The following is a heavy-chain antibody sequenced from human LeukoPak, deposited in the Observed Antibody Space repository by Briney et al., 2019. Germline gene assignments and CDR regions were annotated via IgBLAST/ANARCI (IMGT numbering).Heavy chain of an antibody. CDR3: ARENVVVPAAVYYMDV. D-gene: IGHD2-2*01. CDR2: INPNSGGT. Sequence: ASVKVSCKASGYTFTGYYMHWVRQAPGQGLEWMGWINPNSGGTNYAQKFQGKVTITRDTSISTAYMELSRLKSDDTAVYYCARENVVVPAAVYYMDVWGKGTTVTVSS. J-gene: IGHJ6*03. CDR1: GYTFTGYY. V-gene: IGHV1-2*02.